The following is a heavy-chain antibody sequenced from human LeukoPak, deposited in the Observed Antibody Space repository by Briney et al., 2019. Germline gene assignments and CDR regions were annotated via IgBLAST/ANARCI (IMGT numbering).Heavy chain of an antibody. CDR3: ARETAGFDY. J-gene: IGHJ4*02. V-gene: IGHV3-21*01. CDR1: GFTFNTYS. Sequence: PGRSLRLSCAASGFTFNTYSMNWVRQAPGKGLEWVSSISSSSSYIYYADSVKSRFTISRDNAKNSLYLQMNSLRAEDTAVYYCARETAGFDYWGQGTLVTVSS. CDR2: ISSSSSYI.